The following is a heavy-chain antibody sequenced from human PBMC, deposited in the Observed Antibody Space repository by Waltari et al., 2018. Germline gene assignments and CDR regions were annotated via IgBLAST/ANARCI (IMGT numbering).Heavy chain of an antibody. CDR2: INPNSGGT. D-gene: IGHD3-10*01. CDR3: ARETMVQGAFDI. J-gene: IGHJ3*02. V-gene: IGHV1-2*02. Sequence: QVQLVPSGAEVKKPGASVKVSCKASGYTVTGHYMHWVRQAPGQGLEWMGWINPNSGGTNYAQKFQGRVTMTRDTSISTAYMELSRLRSDDTAVYYCARETMVQGAFDIWGQGTMVTVSS. CDR1: GYTVTGHY.